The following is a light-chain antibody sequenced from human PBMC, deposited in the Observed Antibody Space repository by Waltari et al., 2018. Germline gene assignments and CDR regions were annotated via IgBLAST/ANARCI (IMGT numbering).Light chain of an antibody. CDR2: GNS. CDR3: QAYDRSLSGSV. Sequence: QSVLTQPPSVSGAPGQRVTISCTASSSNTGAGYDVNWYQQLPGTAPKLLIYGNSNRLSGVPDRFSGSKSGASASLAISGLQAEDEAEYYCQAYDRSLSGSVFGGGTKLTVL. CDR1: SSNTGAGYD. J-gene: IGLJ2*01. V-gene: IGLV1-40*01.